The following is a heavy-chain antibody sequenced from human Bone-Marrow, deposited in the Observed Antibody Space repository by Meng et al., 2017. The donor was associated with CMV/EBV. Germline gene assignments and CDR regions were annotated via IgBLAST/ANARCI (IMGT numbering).Heavy chain of an antibody. V-gene: IGHV4-34*01. CDR2: INHSGST. CDR1: GGSFSGYY. D-gene: IGHD6-6*01. CDR3: ARGGIAARPVYYYGMDV. Sequence: SETLSLTCAVYGGSFSGYYWSWIRQPPGKGLEWIGEINHSGSTNYNPSLKSRVTISVDTSKNQFSLKLSSVTAADTAVYYCARGGIAARPVYYYGMDVWGQGTTVTGSS. J-gene: IGHJ6*01.